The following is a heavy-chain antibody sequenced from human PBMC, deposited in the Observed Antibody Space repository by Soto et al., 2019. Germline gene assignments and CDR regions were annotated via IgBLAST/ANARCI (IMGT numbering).Heavy chain of an antibody. J-gene: IGHJ4*02. CDR1: GYTFPNYA. V-gene: IGHV1-3*01. D-gene: IGHD3-22*01. Sequence: QVQLVQSGAEVKKPGASVKVSCKASGYTFPNYAIHWVRQAPGPRLECMGWINAASGNTKYSQSFQGRVTITRDTSASTAYMELSSLTSEDTAVYYCARGGYSSGYYYSFDSWGQGTLVTVSS. CDR3: ARGGYSSGYYYSFDS. CDR2: INAASGNT.